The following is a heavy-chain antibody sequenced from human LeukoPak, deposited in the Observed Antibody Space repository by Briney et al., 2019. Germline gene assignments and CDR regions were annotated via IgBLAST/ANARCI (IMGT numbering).Heavy chain of an antibody. CDR2: ISAYNGNT. V-gene: IGHV1-18*04. Sequence: ASVKVSCKASGYTFTSYGTSWVRQAPGQGLEWMGWISAYNGNTNYAQKLQGRVTMTTDTSTSTAYMELRSLRSDDTAVYYCARDPCSSTSCPFDYWGQGTLVTVSS. CDR1: GYTFTSYG. J-gene: IGHJ4*02. D-gene: IGHD2-2*01. CDR3: ARDPCSSTSCPFDY.